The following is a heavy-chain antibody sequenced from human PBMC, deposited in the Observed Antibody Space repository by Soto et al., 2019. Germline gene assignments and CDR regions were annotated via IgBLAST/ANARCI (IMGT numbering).Heavy chain of an antibody. CDR1: GFTFSTYG. D-gene: IGHD1-1*01. CDR3: AKSVYNWNDGFFDY. CDR2: ISYDGNNK. J-gene: IGHJ4*02. Sequence: QVQLVESGGGVVQPGRSLRLSCAASGFTFSTYGMHWVRQAPGKGLEWVAVISYDGNNKYYADSVKGRFTISRDNSKNTVYLQMSSLRAEDTAVYYCAKSVYNWNDGFFDYWGQGTLVTVSS. V-gene: IGHV3-30*18.